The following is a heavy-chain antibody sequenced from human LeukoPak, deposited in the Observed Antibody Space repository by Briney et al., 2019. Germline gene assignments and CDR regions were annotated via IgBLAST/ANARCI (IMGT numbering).Heavy chain of an antibody. V-gene: IGHV4-34*01. D-gene: IGHD4-17*01. CDR3: ARGDRTVTATNFDY. J-gene: IGHJ4*02. Sequence: SETLSLTCAVYGGSFSGYNWSWIRQPPGKGLEWIGEINHSGSTNYNPSLNSRVTISVNTSKTQFSLKLSSVTAADTAVYYCARGDRTVTATNFDYWGQGTLVTVSA. CDR2: INHSGST. CDR1: GGSFSGYN.